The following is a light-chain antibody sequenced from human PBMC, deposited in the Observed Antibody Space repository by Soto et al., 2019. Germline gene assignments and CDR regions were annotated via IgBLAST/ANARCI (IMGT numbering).Light chain of an antibody. CDR2: EVT. V-gene: IGLV2-14*01. Sequence: QSALTQPASVSGSPGQSITISCTGTSSDVGGYNYVSRYQQHPGKAPKLMIYEVTTRPSGVSDRFSGSQSGNTASLTISGLQAEDEADYYCSSYTSSTTLYVFGTGTKVTVL. J-gene: IGLJ1*01. CDR1: SSDVGGYNY. CDR3: SSYTSSTTLYV.